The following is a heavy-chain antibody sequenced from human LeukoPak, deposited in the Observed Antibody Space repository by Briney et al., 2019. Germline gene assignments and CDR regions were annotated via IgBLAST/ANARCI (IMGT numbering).Heavy chain of an antibody. Sequence: GGSLRLSCSASGFSFSNYAMYWVRQAPGKGLEWVANIKQGGSEKYYVDSVKGRFTISRDNAKNSLYLQMNSLRAEDTAVYYCARDFGLRCSGGTCYSVYYYGVDVWGKGTTVTVSS. V-gene: IGHV3-7*03. CDR1: GFSFSNYA. D-gene: IGHD2-15*01. CDR2: IKQGGSEK. CDR3: ARDFGLRCSGGTCYSVYYYGVDV. J-gene: IGHJ6*04.